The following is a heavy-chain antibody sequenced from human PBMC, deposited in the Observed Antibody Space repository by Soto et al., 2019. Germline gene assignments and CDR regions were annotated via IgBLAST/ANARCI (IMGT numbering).Heavy chain of an antibody. V-gene: IGHV1-69*13. J-gene: IGHJ6*02. Sequence: SVKVSCKASGCTFSSYAISCVRQAPGQGLEWMGGIIPIFGTANYAQKFQGRVTITADESTSTAYMELSSLRSEDTAVYYCARDPLGASKPYYGMDVWGQGTTVTVSS. CDR3: ARDPLGASKPYYGMDV. CDR2: IIPIFGTA. D-gene: IGHD3-10*01. CDR1: GCTFSSYA.